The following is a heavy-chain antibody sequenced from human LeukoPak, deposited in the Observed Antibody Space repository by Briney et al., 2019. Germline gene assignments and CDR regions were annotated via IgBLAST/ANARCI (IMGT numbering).Heavy chain of an antibody. Sequence: GGSLRLSCAASGFTFSTSVMSWVRPAPGKGLEWVSAISGPGDNTYYTDSVKGRFTITRDNSKNTLYLQMNSLRADDTAVYYCARGSMVRGVKTPPFDYWGQGTLVTVSS. CDR2: ISGPGDNT. CDR3: ARGSMVRGVKTPPFDY. J-gene: IGHJ4*02. D-gene: IGHD3-10*01. V-gene: IGHV3-23*01. CDR1: GFTFSTSV.